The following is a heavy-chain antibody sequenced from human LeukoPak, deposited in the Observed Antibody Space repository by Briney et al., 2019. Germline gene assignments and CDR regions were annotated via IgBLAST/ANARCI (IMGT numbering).Heavy chain of an antibody. Sequence: PGGSLRLSCAASGFTFRSYPMNWVRQAPGKGLEWVSFISGSAWRTYYADSVQGRFTISRDNSKDTLYLQMNSLRADDTAVYYCAKDLPAGSWGSVDFYYGLDVWGQGTTVTVSS. D-gene: IGHD3-16*01. J-gene: IGHJ6*02. CDR3: AKDLPAGSWGSVDFYYGLDV. V-gene: IGHV3-23*01. CDR1: GFTFRSYP. CDR2: ISGSAWRT.